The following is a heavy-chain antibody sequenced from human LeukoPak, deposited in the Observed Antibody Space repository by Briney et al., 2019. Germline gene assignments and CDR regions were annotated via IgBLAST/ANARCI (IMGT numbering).Heavy chain of an antibody. Sequence: SQTLSLTCAISGDSVSSNSAAWNWIRQSPSRGLEWLGRIYYRSKWYNDYAVSVKSRITINPDTSKNQFSLQLNSVTPEDTAVYYSARARWGPTSWYLTYYFDYWGQGTLVTVSS. D-gene: IGHD6-13*01. CDR3: ARARWGPTSWYLTYYFDY. CDR2: IYYRSKWYN. V-gene: IGHV6-1*01. J-gene: IGHJ4*02. CDR1: GDSVSSNSAA.